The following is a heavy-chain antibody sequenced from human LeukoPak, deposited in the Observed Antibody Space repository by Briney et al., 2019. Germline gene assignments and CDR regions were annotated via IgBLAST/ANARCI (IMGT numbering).Heavy chain of an antibody. J-gene: IGHJ6*02. Sequence: SPTLSLTCAISGDSVSSNSATWNWIRQSPSRGLEWLGRTYYRSKWYNDYAVSVRSRMTINADTSKNQFSLQLSSVTPEDTAVYYCAKDECSANSCGGDMVVWGQGTTVTVSS. D-gene: IGHD2-15*01. CDR1: GDSVSSNSAT. CDR2: TYYRSKWYN. CDR3: AKDECSANSCGGDMVV. V-gene: IGHV6-1*01.